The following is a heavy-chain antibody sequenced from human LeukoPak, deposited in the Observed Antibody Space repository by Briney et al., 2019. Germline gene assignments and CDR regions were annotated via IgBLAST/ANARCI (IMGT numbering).Heavy chain of an antibody. Sequence: PGGSLRLSCAASGFTFSSYAMSWARQAPGKGLEWVSAISGSGGSTYYADSVKGRFTISRDNSKNTLYLQMNSLRAEDTAVYYCAKWGLYCSSTSCYAPFQHWGQGTLVTVSS. J-gene: IGHJ1*01. V-gene: IGHV3-23*01. CDR2: ISGSGGST. CDR1: GFTFSSYA. CDR3: AKWGLYCSSTSCYAPFQH. D-gene: IGHD2-2*01.